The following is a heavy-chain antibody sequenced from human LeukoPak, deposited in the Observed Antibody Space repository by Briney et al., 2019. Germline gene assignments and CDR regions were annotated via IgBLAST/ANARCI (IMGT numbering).Heavy chain of an antibody. Sequence: TGGSLRLSCAASGFTFSSYGMHWGRQAPGKGLEWVAVISYDGSNKYYADSVKGRFTISRDNSKNTLYLQMNSLRDEDTAVYYCAKSLSTGTRKKTYYYYGMDAWGQGTTVTVSS. V-gene: IGHV3-30*18. CDR1: GFTFSSYG. D-gene: IGHD1-7*01. J-gene: IGHJ6*02. CDR3: AKSLSTGTRKKTYYYYGMDA. CDR2: ISYDGSNK.